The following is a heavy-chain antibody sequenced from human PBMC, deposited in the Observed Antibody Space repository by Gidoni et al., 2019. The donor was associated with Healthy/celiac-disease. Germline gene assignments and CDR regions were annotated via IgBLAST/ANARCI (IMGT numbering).Heavy chain of an antibody. Sequence: QVQLVQSGAEVKKPGASVKVYCKASGYTFTSYGISWVRQAPGQGLEWMGWISAYNGNTNYAQKLQGRVTMTTDTSTSTAYMELRSLRSDDTAVYYCARVFLRRVKDVVVVAALGGFDYWGQGTLVTVSS. D-gene: IGHD2-15*01. CDR2: ISAYNGNT. J-gene: IGHJ4*02. CDR3: ARVFLRRVKDVVVVAALGGFDY. V-gene: IGHV1-18*04. CDR1: GYTFTSYG.